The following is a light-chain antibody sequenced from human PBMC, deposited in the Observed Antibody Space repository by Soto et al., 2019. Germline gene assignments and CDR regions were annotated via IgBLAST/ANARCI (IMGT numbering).Light chain of an antibody. J-gene: IGKJ5*01. Sequence: DTLMNQSPSSLSASVGDSIAITCRASQSISSYLNWYQQKPGKAPKLLISAASILQSGVPSRFSGSGSGTDFTLTISNLQPEDFAGYYCQQTYSSPITFGQGTRLEIK. CDR2: AAS. CDR3: QQTYSSPIT. V-gene: IGKV1-39*01. CDR1: QSISSY.